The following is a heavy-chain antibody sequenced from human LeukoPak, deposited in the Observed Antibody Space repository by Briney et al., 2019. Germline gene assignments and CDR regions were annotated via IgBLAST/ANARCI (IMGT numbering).Heavy chain of an antibody. CDR3: AKGARFLEWTYFDY. CDR2: ISYDGSNK. D-gene: IGHD3-3*01. Sequence: PGGSLRLSCAASGFTFSSYGMHWVRQAPGKGLEWVAVISYDGSNKYYADSVKGRFTISRDNSKNTLYLQMNGLRAEDTAVYYCAKGARFLEWTYFDYWGQGTLVTVSS. J-gene: IGHJ4*02. V-gene: IGHV3-30*18. CDR1: GFTFSSYG.